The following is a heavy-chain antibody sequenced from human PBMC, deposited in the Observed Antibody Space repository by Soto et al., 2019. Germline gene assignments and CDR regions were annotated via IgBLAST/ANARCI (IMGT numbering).Heavy chain of an antibody. D-gene: IGHD3-3*01. CDR2: ITAFNGNT. CDR3: ARISQSDFWSGYYYFFDS. V-gene: IGHV1-18*01. Sequence: QVHLVQSGAEVEKPGASVKVSCKASGYTFTDYGISWVRQAPGQGLQWMGWITAFNGNTKYAQQFQGRATMTTDTSTSTAYMELRSLESDDTAVYYCARISQSDFWSGYYYFFDSWGQGTLVTVSS. J-gene: IGHJ4*02. CDR1: GYTFTDYG.